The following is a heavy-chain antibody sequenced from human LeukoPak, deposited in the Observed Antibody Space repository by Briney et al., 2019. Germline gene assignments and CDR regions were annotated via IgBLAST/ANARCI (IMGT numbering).Heavy chain of an antibody. D-gene: IGHD2-2*01. CDR3: ARTIVVVPAAPYGIAAAGLDY. CDR2: IYWNDDK. CDR1: GFSLSTSGVA. J-gene: IGHJ4*02. V-gene: IGHV2-5*01. Sequence: SGPTLVKPTQTLTLTCTFSGFSLSTSGVAVVWIRQPPGKALDWLALIYWNDDKRYNPSLKSRLTITKDTSKNQVVLTMTNMDPVDTATYYCARTIVVVPAAPYGIAAAGLDYWGQGTLVTVSS.